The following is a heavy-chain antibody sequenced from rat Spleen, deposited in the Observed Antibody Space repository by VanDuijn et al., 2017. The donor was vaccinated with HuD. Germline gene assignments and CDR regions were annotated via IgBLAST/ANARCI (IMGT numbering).Heavy chain of an antibody. V-gene: IGHV5-25*01. Sequence: EVQVVESGGGLVQPKESLKISCAVSGFTFSNAAMYWVRQAPTKGLEWVAYISAGGDNTYYRDSVKGRFTISRDNAKSTLYLQLDSLRSEDMATYYCVRQWDYWGQGVMVTVSS. J-gene: IGHJ2*01. CDR2: ISAGGDNT. CDR1: GFTFSNAA. CDR3: VRQWDY.